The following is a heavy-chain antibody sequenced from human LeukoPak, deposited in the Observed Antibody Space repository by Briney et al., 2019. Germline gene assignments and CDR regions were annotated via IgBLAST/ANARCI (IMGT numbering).Heavy chain of an antibody. CDR1: GFTFSSYW. D-gene: IGHD6-13*01. CDR3: ARHPPGSWLAFDY. Sequence: PGGSLRLSCAASGFTFSSYWMSWIRQPPGKGLEWIGYIHYSGSTNSNPSLKSRVTISVDTSQNQFSLKLTSVTAADTAVYYCARHPPGSWLAFDYWGQGALVTVSS. J-gene: IGHJ4*02. V-gene: IGHV4-59*01. CDR2: IHYSGST.